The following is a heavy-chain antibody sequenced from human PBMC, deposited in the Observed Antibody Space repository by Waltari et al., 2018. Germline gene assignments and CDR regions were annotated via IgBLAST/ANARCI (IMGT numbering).Heavy chain of an antibody. J-gene: IGHJ4*02. CDR2: ISYDVSNK. Sequence: GKGLEWVAVISYDVSNKYYVDSVKDRFTISRDNSKNTLYLQMNSLRAEDTAVYYCARGYLNYDSSGYYYYWGQGTLVTVSS. CDR3: ARGYLNYDSSGYYYY. V-gene: IGHV3-30*01. D-gene: IGHD3-22*01.